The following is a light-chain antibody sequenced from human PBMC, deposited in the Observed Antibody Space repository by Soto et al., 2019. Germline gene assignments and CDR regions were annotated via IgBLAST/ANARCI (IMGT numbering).Light chain of an antibody. J-gene: IGKJ1*01. V-gene: IGKV1-5*03. CDR1: QSISTW. CDR2: KAS. CDR3: QQYNFYSRT. Sequence: DIQMTRSPSTLSASVGDTVTITCRASQSISTWLAWYQQKPGKAPKLLIYKASSLQGGVPSRFSGIGSGTEFTLTISSLQPDDFATYYCQQYNFYSRTFGQGTKVEIK.